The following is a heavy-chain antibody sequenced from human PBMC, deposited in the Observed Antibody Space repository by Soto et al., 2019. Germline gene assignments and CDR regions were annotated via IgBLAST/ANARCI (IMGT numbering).Heavy chain of an antibody. CDR3: ASFPPGYDSWSGSPYYYYMDV. J-gene: IGHJ6*03. Sequence: GGSLRLSCAASGFTFSSYSMNWVRQAPGKGLEWVSSISSSSSYIYYADSVKGRFTISRDNAKNSLYLQMNSLRAEDTAVYYCASFPPGYDSWSGSPYYYYMDVWGKGTTVTVSS. V-gene: IGHV3-21*01. D-gene: IGHD3-3*01. CDR2: ISSSSSYI. CDR1: GFTFSSYS.